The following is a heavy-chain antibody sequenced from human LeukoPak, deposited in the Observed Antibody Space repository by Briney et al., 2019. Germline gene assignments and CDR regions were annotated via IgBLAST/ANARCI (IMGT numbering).Heavy chain of an antibody. J-gene: IGHJ6*03. Sequence: SETLSLTCTVSGVSVNSHYWSWIRQPPGKGLEWIGFIYDSGSANYKSSLESRVTMTLDTSKNQFSLKLNSVTAADTAVYYCARVLQNYYHLDVWGKGTTVTVSS. CDR3: ARVLQNYYHLDV. CDR1: GVSVNSHY. V-gene: IGHV4-59*02. D-gene: IGHD3-3*01. CDR2: IYDSGSA.